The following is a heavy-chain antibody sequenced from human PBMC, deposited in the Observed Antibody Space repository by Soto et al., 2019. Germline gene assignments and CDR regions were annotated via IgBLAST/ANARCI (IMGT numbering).Heavy chain of an antibody. CDR3: TTSPGWGRFDY. CDR1: GFTFSNAW. CDR2: IKSNTDGRTK. V-gene: IGHV3-15*01. D-gene: IGHD3-16*01. J-gene: IGHJ4*02. Sequence: EVQLVESGGGLVKPGGSLRLSCAASGFTFSNAWMSWVRQAPGKGLEWVGRIKSNTDGRTKDYAAPVKGRFTISSDDSKNTLYLQMNSLKTEDTAVYYCTTSPGWGRFDYWGQGTLVTVSS.